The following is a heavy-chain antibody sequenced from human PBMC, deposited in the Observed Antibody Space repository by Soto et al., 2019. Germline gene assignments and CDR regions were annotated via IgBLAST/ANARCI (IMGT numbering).Heavy chain of an antibody. J-gene: IGHJ4*02. CDR2: IFSNDEK. CDR3: ARITITIFGEGEIDY. CDR1: GFSLSNARMG. Sequence: QVTLKESGPVLVKPTETLTLTCTVSGFSLSNARMGVSWIRQPPGKALEWLAHIFSNDEKSYSTSLKSRLTISKDTSKSQVVLTMTNMDPVDTATYYCARITITIFGEGEIDYWGQGTLVTVSS. V-gene: IGHV2-26*01. D-gene: IGHD3-3*01.